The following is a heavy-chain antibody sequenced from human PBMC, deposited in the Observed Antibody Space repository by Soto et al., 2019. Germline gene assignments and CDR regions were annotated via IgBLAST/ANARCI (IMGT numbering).Heavy chain of an antibody. D-gene: IGHD1-26*01. V-gene: IGHV1-69*12. CDR3: ARHPVSGSYAYYYGMDV. CDR1: GGTSNSYA. J-gene: IGHJ6*02. Sequence: QVQLVQSGAEVKKPGSSVKVSCKASGGTSNSYAISWVRQAPGQGLEWMGGIIPIFGTADYAQKFQGRVTITADESTSTAYMELSSLRSEDTAVYYCARHPVSGSYAYYYGMDVWGQGTRVTVSS. CDR2: IIPIFGTA.